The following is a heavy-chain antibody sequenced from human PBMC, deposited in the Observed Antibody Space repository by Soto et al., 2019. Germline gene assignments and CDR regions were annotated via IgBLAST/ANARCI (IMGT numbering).Heavy chain of an antibody. D-gene: IGHD2-2*01. CDR1: GYSFTSYW. J-gene: IGHJ5*02. CDR3: ARLSQAASSSSTSSHP. V-gene: IGHV5-10-1*01. Sequence: PGESLKISCKGSGYSFTSYWISWVRQMPGKGLEWMGRIDPSDSYTNYSPSFQGHVTISADKSISTAYLQWSSLKASDTAMYYCARLSQAASSSSTSSHPWGQGTLVTVSS. CDR2: IDPSDSYT.